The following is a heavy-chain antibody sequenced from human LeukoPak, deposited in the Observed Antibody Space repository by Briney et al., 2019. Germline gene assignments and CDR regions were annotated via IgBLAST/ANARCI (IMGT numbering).Heavy chain of an antibody. CDR2: VSGSAKNT. V-gene: IGHV3-23*01. D-gene: IGHD3-3*01. J-gene: IGHJ6*03. Sequence: GGSLRLSCAAAGFSFDNYAMTWVRQAPGQGLEWVSAVSGSAKNTYYADSVKGRFTTSRDNSNNTVYLQMNSLRAADTAVYYCAKSHRGGLRFLVGFFYMDVWGSGTTVAVSS. CDR3: AKSHRGGLRFLVGFFYMDV. CDR1: GFSFDNYA.